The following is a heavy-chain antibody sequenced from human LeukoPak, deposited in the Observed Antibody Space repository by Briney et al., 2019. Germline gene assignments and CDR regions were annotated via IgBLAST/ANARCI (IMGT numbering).Heavy chain of an antibody. D-gene: IGHD3-3*01. J-gene: IGHJ5*02. CDR3: ARGLHVLRFLEWSRPHNNWFDP. Sequence: ASVKVSCKASGYTVTSYYMHWVRQAPGQGLEWMAILNPSGGSSNYAQKFQGRATLTRATSTGTVYMELSSLRSEDTAVYYCARGLHVLRFLEWSRPHNNWFDPWGQGTLVTVPS. CDR2: LNPSGGSS. V-gene: IGHV1-46*01. CDR1: GYTVTSYY.